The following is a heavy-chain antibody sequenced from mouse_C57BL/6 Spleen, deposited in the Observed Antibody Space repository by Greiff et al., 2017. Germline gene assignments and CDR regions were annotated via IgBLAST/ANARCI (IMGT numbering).Heavy chain of an antibody. CDR3: ARGYDGSYYYAMDY. D-gene: IGHD2-3*01. Sequence: SGPELVKPGASVKISCKASGYSFTDYNMNWVKQSNGKSLEWIGVINPNYGTTSYNQKFKGKATLTVDQSSSTAYMQLNSLTSEDSAVYYCARGYDGSYYYAMDYWGQGTSVTVSS. CDR2: INPNYGTT. V-gene: IGHV1-39*01. CDR1: GYSFTDYN. J-gene: IGHJ4*01.